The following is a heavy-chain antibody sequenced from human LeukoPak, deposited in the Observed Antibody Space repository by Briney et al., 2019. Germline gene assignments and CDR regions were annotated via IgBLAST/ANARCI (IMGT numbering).Heavy chain of an antibody. V-gene: IGHV1-18*01. Sequence: ASVKVSCKASGYTFTSYGISWVRQAPGQGLEWMGWISAYNGNTNYAQKLQGRVTMTTDTSTSTAYMELRSLRSDDTAVYYCARDDLHSSSWLNWFDPWGQGTLVTVSS. CDR1: GYTFTSYG. J-gene: IGHJ5*02. CDR3: ARDDLHSSSWLNWFDP. D-gene: IGHD6-13*01. CDR2: ISAYNGNT.